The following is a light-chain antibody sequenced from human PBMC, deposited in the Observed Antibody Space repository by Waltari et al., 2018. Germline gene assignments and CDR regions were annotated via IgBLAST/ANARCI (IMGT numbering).Light chain of an antibody. CDR3: SSYTSSSTYVV. Sequence: QSALTQPASVSGSPGQSITISCTGTSSDVGGYNYVSWYQQYPGKAPKLMIYDVSKRPSGVSNRFSGSKSGNTASLTISGLQAEDEADYYCSSYTSSSTYVVFGGGTKLTVL. V-gene: IGLV2-14*01. J-gene: IGLJ2*01. CDR2: DVS. CDR1: SSDVGGYNY.